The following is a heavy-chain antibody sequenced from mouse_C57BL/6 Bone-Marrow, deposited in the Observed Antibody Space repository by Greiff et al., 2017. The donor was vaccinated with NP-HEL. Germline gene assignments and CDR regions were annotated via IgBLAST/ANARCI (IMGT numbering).Heavy chain of an antibody. CDR2: ITSDGGST. CDR3: SNYGNWYFDG. J-gene: IGHJ1*03. CDR1: EYEFPSHD. V-gene: IGHV5-2*01. Sequence: EVKLMESGGGLVQPGESLKLSCESSEYEFPSHDMSWVRTTPEKRLELVAAITSDGGSTYYPDPMERRFIISRDNTKKTLYLQMSSLMSEDTAVAVYSNYGNWYFDGWGTGTTVTVSS. D-gene: IGHD2-5*01.